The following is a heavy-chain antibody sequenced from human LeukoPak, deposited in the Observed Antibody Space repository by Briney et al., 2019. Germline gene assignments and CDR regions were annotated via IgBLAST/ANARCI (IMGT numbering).Heavy chain of an antibody. J-gene: IGHJ3*01. Sequence: ASVKVSCKASGYTLTSTGICWVRQAPGQGLEWMGWVSAYNGNTNYAQKFQGRVTTTTDTSTSTAYMELRTLRSDDTAVYYCARDAPQWRNAFDFWGQGTMVTVSS. D-gene: IGHD6-19*01. V-gene: IGHV1-18*01. CDR3: ARDAPQWRNAFDF. CDR2: VSAYNGNT. CDR1: GYTLTSTG.